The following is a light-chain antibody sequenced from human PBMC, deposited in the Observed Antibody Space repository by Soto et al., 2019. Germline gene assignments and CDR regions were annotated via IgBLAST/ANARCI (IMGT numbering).Light chain of an antibody. V-gene: IGKV1-5*03. J-gene: IGKJ1*01. CDR1: QSITDW. CDR3: QYWDDYSWT. Sequence: GDRVTITCRASQSITDWLAWYQQKPGKAPKFLIYKASNLEGGVPSRFSGSGSGTEFTLTISSVQPDDFATYYCQYWDDYSWTFGQGTKVEIK. CDR2: KAS.